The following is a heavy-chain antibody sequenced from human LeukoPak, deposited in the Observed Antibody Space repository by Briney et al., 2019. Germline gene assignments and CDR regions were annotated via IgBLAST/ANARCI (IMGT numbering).Heavy chain of an antibody. Sequence: SVKVSCRASGGSINSNAINWVRQAPGHGLERMGGIIPNFAAANYAQTFQDRVTITADKSTSTVYMELTSLRSEDTATYFCARAPTTVDAFDVWGQGTMLTVSS. J-gene: IGHJ3*01. CDR2: IIPNFAAA. V-gene: IGHV1-69*06. D-gene: IGHD4-11*01. CDR1: GGSINSNA. CDR3: ARAPTTVDAFDV.